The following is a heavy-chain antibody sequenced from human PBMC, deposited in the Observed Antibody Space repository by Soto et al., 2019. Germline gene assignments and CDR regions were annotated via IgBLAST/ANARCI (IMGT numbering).Heavy chain of an antibody. CDR1: GYTFTSYY. V-gene: IGHV1-46*01. CDR3: ARDYDFWSGYKTQYNWFDP. CDR2: INPSGGST. D-gene: IGHD3-3*01. J-gene: IGHJ5*02. Sequence: ASVKVSCKASGYTFTSYYMHWVRQAPGQGLEWMGIINPSGGSTSYAQKFQGRVTMTRDTSTSTVYMELSSLRSEDTAVYYCARDYDFWSGYKTQYNWFDPWGQGTLVTVSS.